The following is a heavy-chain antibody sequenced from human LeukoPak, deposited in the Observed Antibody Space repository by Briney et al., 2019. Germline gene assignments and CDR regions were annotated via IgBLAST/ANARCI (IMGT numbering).Heavy chain of an antibody. J-gene: IGHJ4*02. CDR2: IRNGGSDK. CDR3: AKDSSTSCHD. Sequence: GGSLRLSCAASGFTFSTYGMSWVRQAPGKGLEWVAFIRNGGSDKYYADSVKGRFTISRDNSKNTLYLQMNSLRAEDTAVYYCAKDSSTSCHDWGQGTLVTVSS. D-gene: IGHD2-2*01. V-gene: IGHV3-30*02. CDR1: GFTFSTYG.